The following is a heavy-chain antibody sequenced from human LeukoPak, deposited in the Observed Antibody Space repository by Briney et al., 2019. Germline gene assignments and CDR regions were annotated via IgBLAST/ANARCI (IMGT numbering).Heavy chain of an antibody. D-gene: IGHD2-21*02. CDR1: GFTFSSYS. J-gene: IGHJ4*01. CDR3: AKEPVAYCGGDFYSGYLDY. Sequence: GGSLRLSCAASGFTFSSYSMNWVRQAPGKGLEWVADIQDDGSNKYYADSVKGRFTISRDNTKNTLYLQMTSLTAEDTALYYCAKEPVAYCGGDFYSGYLDYWGRGTLVTVSS. CDR2: IQDDGSNK. V-gene: IGHV3-30-3*01.